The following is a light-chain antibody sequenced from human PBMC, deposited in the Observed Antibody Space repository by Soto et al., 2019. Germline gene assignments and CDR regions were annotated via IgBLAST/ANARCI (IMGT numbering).Light chain of an antibody. CDR3: RSTTGSATMV. J-gene: IGLJ2*01. CDR2: EVS. Sequence: QSALTQPASVSGSPGQSITISCTGTSSDVGAYNFVSWYQQFPGKAPKLMIYEVSNRPSGVSDRFSGSKSGNTASLIISGLQAEDEGDYYCRSTTGSATMVFGGGTKPTVL. V-gene: IGLV2-14*01. CDR1: SSDVGAYNF.